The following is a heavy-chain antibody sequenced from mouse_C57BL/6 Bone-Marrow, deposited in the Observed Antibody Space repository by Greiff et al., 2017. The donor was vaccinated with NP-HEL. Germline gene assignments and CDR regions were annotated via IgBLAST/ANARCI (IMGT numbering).Heavy chain of an antibody. D-gene: IGHD1-1*01. CDR1: GYTFTEYT. V-gene: IGHV1-62-2*01. CDR3: ARHEGGITTVVGEDAMDY. Sequence: VQVVESGAELVKPGASVKLSCKASGYTFTEYTIHWVKQRSGQGLEWIGWFYPGSGSIKYNEKFKDKATLTADKSSSTVYMELSRLTSEDSAVYFCARHEGGITTVVGEDAMDYWGQGTSVTVSS. CDR2: FYPGSGSI. J-gene: IGHJ4*01.